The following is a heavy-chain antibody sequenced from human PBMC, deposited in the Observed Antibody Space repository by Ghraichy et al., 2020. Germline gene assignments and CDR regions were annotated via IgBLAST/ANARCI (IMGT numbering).Heavy chain of an antibody. V-gene: IGHV3-7*03. CDR1: EFTFSNYW. CDR3: ARGTSDWDGIDY. Sequence: GGSLRLSCAASEFTFSNYWMSWVRQAPGKGPEWVANMNRDGGVKWYVESVKGRFTISRDNAKNSLYLEMHSLRAEDTAVYYCARGTSDWDGIDYWGQGTLVNVSS. D-gene: IGHD1-14*01. J-gene: IGHJ4*02. CDR2: MNRDGGVK.